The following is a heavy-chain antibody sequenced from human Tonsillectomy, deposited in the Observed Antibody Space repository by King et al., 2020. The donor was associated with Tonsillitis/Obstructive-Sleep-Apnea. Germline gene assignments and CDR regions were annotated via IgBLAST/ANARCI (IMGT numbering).Heavy chain of an antibody. CDR2: ISYDGSDK. J-gene: IGHJ3*02. Sequence: VQLVESGGGVVQPGRSLRLSCAASEFTFSSYAMHWVRQAPGKGLEWVAFISYDGSDKFYADSVKGRFTISRDNSKNTLYLQMNSLRTEDTAVYYCARDGGGVAGAFNIWGQGTMVTVSS. CDR1: EFTFSSYA. D-gene: IGHD6-19*01. V-gene: IGHV3-30*04. CDR3: ARDGGGVAGAFNI.